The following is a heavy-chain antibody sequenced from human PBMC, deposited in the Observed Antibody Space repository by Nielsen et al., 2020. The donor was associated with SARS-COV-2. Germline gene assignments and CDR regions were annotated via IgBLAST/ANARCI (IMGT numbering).Heavy chain of an antibody. D-gene: IGHD3-16*01. CDR2: ISYEGSKK. V-gene: IGHV3-30*18. CDR3: AKRRVVLMITWGGEGAMDV. Sequence: VRQAPGKGLAWVASISYEGSKKYYADSLEGRFTISRDFSKNTVYLQMNSLGVEDTAIYHCAKRRVVLMITWGGEGAMDVWGQGTTVTVSS. J-gene: IGHJ6*02.